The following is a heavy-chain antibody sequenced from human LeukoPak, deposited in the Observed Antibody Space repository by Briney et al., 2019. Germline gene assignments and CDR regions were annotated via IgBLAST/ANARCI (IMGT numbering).Heavy chain of an antibody. D-gene: IGHD1-20*01. CDR3: ARLIPGTTGLRKNYFDY. CDR1: GDSISSSH. V-gene: IGHV4-4*09. J-gene: IGHJ4*02. CDR2: ISASGNT. Sequence: SETLSLTCTVSGDSISSSHWNWIRQPPGKGLEWIGYISASGNTNYNPSLKSRIIISVDMSKNQFSLKLSSVTAADTAVYYCARLIPGTTGLRKNYFDYWGQGTLVTVSS.